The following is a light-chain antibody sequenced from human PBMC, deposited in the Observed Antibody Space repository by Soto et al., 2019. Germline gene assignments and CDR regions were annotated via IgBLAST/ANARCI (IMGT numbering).Light chain of an antibody. J-gene: IGKJ4*01. CDR3: QQYDDWPLT. Sequence: EIVMTQSPATLSVSPGERATLSCRASQRVRSNVAWYQQKPGQAPRLLISGASTRATGIPARFSGSGSGTEFSLTISSLQSEDFAVYHCQQYDDWPLTFGGGTKVEIK. V-gene: IGKV3D-15*01. CDR2: GAS. CDR1: QRVRSN.